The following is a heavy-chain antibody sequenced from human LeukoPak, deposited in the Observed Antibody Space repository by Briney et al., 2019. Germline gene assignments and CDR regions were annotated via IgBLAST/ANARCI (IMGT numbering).Heavy chain of an antibody. V-gene: IGHV3-15*01. CDR1: GFTFSNAW. J-gene: IGHJ4*02. Sequence: GGSLRLSCAASGFTFSNAWMSWVRQAPGKGLEWVGRIKSKTDGGTTDYAAPVRGRFTISRDDSKNTLYLQMNSLKTEDTAVYYCTTDPRGSYYVGADYWGQGTLVTVSS. CDR2: IKSKTDGGTT. D-gene: IGHD1-26*01. CDR3: TTDPRGSYYVGADY.